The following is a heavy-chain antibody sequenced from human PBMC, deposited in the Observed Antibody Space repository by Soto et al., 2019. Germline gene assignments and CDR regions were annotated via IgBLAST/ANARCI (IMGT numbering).Heavy chain of an antibody. Sequence: PGGSLRLSCAASGFSFNSYAMSWVRQAPGKGLEWVSGVSGSGAKTHYADSVKGRFTISRDNSKDTVYLQLNNLRAEDTAVYYSAKLQGNYDFWSGYNYGMDVWGQGTTVTVSS. CDR1: GFSFNSYA. J-gene: IGHJ6*02. CDR3: AKLQGNYDFWSGYNYGMDV. CDR2: VSGSGAKT. V-gene: IGHV3-23*01. D-gene: IGHD3-3*01.